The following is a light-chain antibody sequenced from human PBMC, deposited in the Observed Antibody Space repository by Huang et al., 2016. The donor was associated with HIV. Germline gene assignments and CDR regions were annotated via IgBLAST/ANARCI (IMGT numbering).Light chain of an antibody. CDR3: QQTYDTPWT. V-gene: IGKV1-39*01. CDR2: AGS. Sequence: DIQMTQSPSSLSASVGDRVTITFRASQNIKSYLNWYQQKPGKAPKVLIYAGSILQSGVPSRFSGTESGTHFTLTINSLRPEDFATYYCQQTYDTPWTFGHGTKVEIK. J-gene: IGKJ1*01. CDR1: QNIKSY.